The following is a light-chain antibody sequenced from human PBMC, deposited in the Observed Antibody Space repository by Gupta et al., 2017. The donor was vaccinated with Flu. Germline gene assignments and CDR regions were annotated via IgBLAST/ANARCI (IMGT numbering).Light chain of an antibody. Sequence: EIVLTQSPGTLSLSPGERGTLSCWASQNISSRYLAWYQQKFGQAPRLLMYGAFHRATGIPDRFSGSASGTDFTLTISRLEPEDFAVYYCHQHGSSPWTFGQGTKVEIK. V-gene: IGKV3-20*01. CDR1: QNISSRY. CDR3: HQHGSSPWT. CDR2: GAF. J-gene: IGKJ1*01.